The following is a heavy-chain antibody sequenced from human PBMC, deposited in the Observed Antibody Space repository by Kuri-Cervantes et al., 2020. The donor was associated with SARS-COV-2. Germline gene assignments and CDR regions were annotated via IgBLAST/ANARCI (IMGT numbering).Heavy chain of an antibody. Sequence: SQTLSLTCAVYGGSFSGYYWSWIRQAPGGGLEWIGYVYHSGSTYSNPSLRSRVTISLDTPNDQFSLHLTSVTAADTAVYYCARGYCSSSSCYRYGGSYFEHWGQGTLVTVSS. D-gene: IGHD2-2*01. CDR1: GGSFSGYY. CDR3: ARGYCSSSSCYRYGGSYFEH. CDR2: VYHSGST. V-gene: IGHV4-34*09. J-gene: IGHJ1*01.